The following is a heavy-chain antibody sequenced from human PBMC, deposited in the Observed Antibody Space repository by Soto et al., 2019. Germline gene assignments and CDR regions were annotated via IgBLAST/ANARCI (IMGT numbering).Heavy chain of an antibody. V-gene: IGHV3-23*01. J-gene: IGHJ6*03. CDR1: GFTFSSYA. CDR3: AKAGELEPSGTPYYYYYYMDV. CDR2: ISGSGGST. Sequence: GSMILSCAASGFTFSSYAMSWVRQSPGKGLEWVSAISGSGGSTYYADSVKGRFTISRDNSKNTLYLQMNSLRAEDTAVYYCAKAGELEPSGTPYYYYYYMDVWGKGTTVTVSS. D-gene: IGHD1-1*01.